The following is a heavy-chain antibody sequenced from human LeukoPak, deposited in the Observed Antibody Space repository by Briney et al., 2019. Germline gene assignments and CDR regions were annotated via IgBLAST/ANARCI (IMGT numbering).Heavy chain of an antibody. D-gene: IGHD6-13*01. Sequence: SETLSLTCTVSGGSISSSYWSWIRQPPGKGLEWIGYIYYSGTTNYNPSLKSRVTISVDTSKNQFSLKLSSVTAADTAVYYCARGVYIAAAQYGYWGQGTLVTVSS. CDR3: ARGVYIAAAQYGY. CDR2: IYYSGTT. V-gene: IGHV4-59*01. CDR1: GGSISSSY. J-gene: IGHJ4*02.